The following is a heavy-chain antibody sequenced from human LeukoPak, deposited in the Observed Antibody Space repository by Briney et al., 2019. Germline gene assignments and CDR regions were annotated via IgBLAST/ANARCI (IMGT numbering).Heavy chain of an antibody. D-gene: IGHD2-2*01. CDR2: IYYTGTT. V-gene: IGHV4-59*11. Sequence: SETLSLTCTVGGGSLSGHYWGWIRQPPGKGLELVGYIYYTGTTFYHPSLNRRVTITLETSRNQFSLRLAYVIAADTAVYYCARFSWGCSTASCYLTNWGQGALVTVSS. CDR3: ARFSWGCSTASCYLTN. CDR1: GGSLSGHY. J-gene: IGHJ4*02.